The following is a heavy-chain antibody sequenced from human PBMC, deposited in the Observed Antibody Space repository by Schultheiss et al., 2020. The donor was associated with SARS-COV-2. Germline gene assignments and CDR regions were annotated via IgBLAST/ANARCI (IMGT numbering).Heavy chain of an antibody. CDR3: TTSERDYESV. CDR2: IWYDGSNK. V-gene: IGHV3-33*08. Sequence: GESLKISCAASGFTLRSSDMTWVRQAPGKGLEWVAVIWYDGSNKYYADSVKGRFTISRDNSKNTLYLQMNSLKTEDTAVYYCTTSERDYESVWGQGTLVTVSS. CDR1: GFTLRSSD. J-gene: IGHJ4*02. D-gene: IGHD3-16*01.